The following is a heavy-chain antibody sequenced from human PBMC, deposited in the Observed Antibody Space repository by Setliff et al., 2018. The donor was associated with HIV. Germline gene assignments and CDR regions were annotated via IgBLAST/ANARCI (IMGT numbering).Heavy chain of an antibody. CDR3: ARPFDWGSSHPLGY. CDR2: IYYSGNT. CDR1: GGSISSGGYY. Sequence: SETLSLTCTVSGGSISSGGYYWSWIRQQPGKGLEWIGYIYYSGNTYYNPSLKSRVTISVDTSKNQFSLKLSSVTAADTAVYYCARPFDWGSSHPLGYWSQGTLVTVSS. D-gene: IGHD3-9*01. J-gene: IGHJ4*02. V-gene: IGHV4-39*01.